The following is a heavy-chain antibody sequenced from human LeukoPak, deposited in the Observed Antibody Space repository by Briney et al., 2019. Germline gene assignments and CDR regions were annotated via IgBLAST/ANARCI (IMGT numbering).Heavy chain of an antibody. J-gene: IGHJ6*02. CDR2: ISDSGGST. V-gene: IGHV3-64D*09. CDR3: VRGYSFGPYGMDV. D-gene: IGHD2-15*01. Sequence: GGSLRLSCSASGFPFSSYAMHWVRQAPGKGLEYVSAISDSGGSTYYADSVKGRFTISRDNSKNTLCLQMSSLRAEDTAAYFCVRGYSFGPYGMDVWGQGTTVTVSS. CDR1: GFPFSSYA.